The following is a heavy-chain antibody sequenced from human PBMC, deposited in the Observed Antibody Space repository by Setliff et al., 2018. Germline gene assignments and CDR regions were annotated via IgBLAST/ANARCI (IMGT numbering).Heavy chain of an antibody. Sequence: LSETLSLTCSVSGGSIISSTYNWGWIRQPPGKGLEWIGSIYYSGTTYYNPSLESRVTISIDTSKSQFSLKLTSVTAADTAVYYCARARYCSGGSCYWTWFGPWGQGTLVTVSS. CDR3: ARARYCSGGSCYWTWFGP. J-gene: IGHJ5*02. CDR1: GGSIISSTYN. CDR2: IYYSGTT. D-gene: IGHD2-15*01. V-gene: IGHV4-39*07.